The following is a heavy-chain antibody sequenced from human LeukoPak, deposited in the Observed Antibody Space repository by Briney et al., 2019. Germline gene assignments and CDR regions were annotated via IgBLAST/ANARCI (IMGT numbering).Heavy chain of an antibody. J-gene: IGHJ2*01. V-gene: IGHV4-59*08. CDR2: IYCSGST. CDR1: GGSTSSYY. D-gene: IGHD3-9*01. CDR3: ARLRYFDWLLQYRYFDL. Sequence: SETLSLTCTVSGGSTSSYYWSWIRQPPGKGLEWIGYIYCSGSTNYNPSLKSRVTISVDTSKNQFSLKLSSVTAADTAVYYCARLRYFDWLLQYRYFDLWGRGTLVTVSS.